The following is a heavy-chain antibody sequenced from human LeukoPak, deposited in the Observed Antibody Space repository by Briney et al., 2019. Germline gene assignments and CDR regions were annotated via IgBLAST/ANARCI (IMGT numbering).Heavy chain of an antibody. CDR1: GFTFSRYW. D-gene: IGHD6-19*01. Sequence: GGSLRLSCAASGFTFSRYWMSWVRQAPGKGLEWAANIKQDGSQKYYVDSVKGRFTISRDNAKNSLYLQMNSLRAEDTAVYYCARAGLYSSGLYEEAIDYWGQGTLVTVSS. V-gene: IGHV3-7*05. CDR3: ARAGLYSSGLYEEAIDY. CDR2: IKQDGSQK. J-gene: IGHJ4*02.